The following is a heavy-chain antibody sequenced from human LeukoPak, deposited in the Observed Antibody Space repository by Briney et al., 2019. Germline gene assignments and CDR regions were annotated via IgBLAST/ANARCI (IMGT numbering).Heavy chain of an antibody. CDR2: IYTSGST. J-gene: IGHJ5*02. V-gene: IGHV4-4*07. CDR1: GGSISSYY. CDR3: ARVRVRGSKSWAWADMTVFDP. D-gene: IGHD3-10*01. Sequence: SETLSLTCTVSGGSISSYYWSWIRQPAGKGLEWIGRIYTSGSTNYNPSLKSRVTMSVDTSKNQFSLKLSSVTAADTAVYYCARVRVRGSKSWAWADMTVFDPWGQGTLVTVSS.